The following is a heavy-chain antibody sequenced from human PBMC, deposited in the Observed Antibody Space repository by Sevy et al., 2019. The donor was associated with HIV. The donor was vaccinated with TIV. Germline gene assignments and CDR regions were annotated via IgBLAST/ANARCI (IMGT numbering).Heavy chain of an antibody. CDR1: GGSFSGYY. V-gene: IGHV4-34*01. Sequence: SETLSLTCAVYGGSFSGYYWSWIRQPPGKGLEWIGEINHSGSTNYNPSLKSRVTISVDTSKNQFSLKLSSVTAADTALYYCARVPPPTAIRSGGYWGQGTLVTVSS. CDR2: INHSGST. D-gene: IGHD2-21*02. J-gene: IGHJ4*02. CDR3: ARVPPPTAIRSGGY.